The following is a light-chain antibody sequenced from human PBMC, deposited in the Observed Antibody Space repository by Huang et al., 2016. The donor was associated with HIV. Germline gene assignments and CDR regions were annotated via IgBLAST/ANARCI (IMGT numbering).Light chain of an antibody. CDR1: QSISTY. V-gene: IGKV3-11*01. CDR3: QQRSNWPIT. Sequence: EIVLTQSPATLSLSPGESATLSCRASQSISTYLAWYQQNRGQAPSLRIYDASNRATGIPARFSGSGSGTDFTLTISSLEPEDFAVYYCQQRSNWPITVGQGTRLEIK. CDR2: DAS. J-gene: IGKJ5*01.